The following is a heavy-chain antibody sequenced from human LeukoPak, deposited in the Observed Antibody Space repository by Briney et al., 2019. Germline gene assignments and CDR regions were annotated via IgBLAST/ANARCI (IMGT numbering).Heavy chain of an antibody. D-gene: IGHD5-12*01. J-gene: IGHJ4*02. V-gene: IGHV3-48*02. CDR3: ATRGRGYSGYDFSFDS. CDR2: IRSRSSDI. Sequence: GGSLRLSCAASGFTFTTYSTNWVRQAPGKGLEWDSYIRSRSSDIYYADSVKGRFTISRDNAKNSLYLQMNSLRDEDTAVYYCATRGRGYSGYDFSFDSWGQGTLVTVSS. CDR1: GFTFTTYS.